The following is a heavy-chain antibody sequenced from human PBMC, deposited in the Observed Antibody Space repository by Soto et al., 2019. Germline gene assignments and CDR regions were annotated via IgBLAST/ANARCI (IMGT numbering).Heavy chain of an antibody. Sequence: QVQLVQSGAEVKKPGASVKVSCKASGYTFTSYGISWVRQAPGQGLEWMGWISAYNGNTNYAQKLQGRVTMTTDTSTSTAYMELRSLRSDDTAVYYCARDQNKCSTSGSAPEYFQHWGQGTLVTVSS. J-gene: IGHJ1*01. CDR3: ARDQNKCSTSGSAPEYFQH. CDR2: ISAYNGNT. V-gene: IGHV1-18*01. D-gene: IGHD2-2*01. CDR1: GYTFTSYG.